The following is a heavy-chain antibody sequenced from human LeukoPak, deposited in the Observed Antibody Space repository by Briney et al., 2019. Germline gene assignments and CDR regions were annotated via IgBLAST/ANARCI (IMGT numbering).Heavy chain of an antibody. Sequence: SETLSLTCTISGGSISSYYWSWIRQPPGKGLEWIGYIYYSGSTNYNPSLKSRVTISVDTSKNQFSLKLSFVTAADTAVYYCARAGTTVTTLHMDVWGKGTTVTVSS. CDR1: GGSISSYY. V-gene: IGHV4-59*01. D-gene: IGHD4-17*01. CDR2: IYYSGST. J-gene: IGHJ6*03. CDR3: ARAGTTVTTLHMDV.